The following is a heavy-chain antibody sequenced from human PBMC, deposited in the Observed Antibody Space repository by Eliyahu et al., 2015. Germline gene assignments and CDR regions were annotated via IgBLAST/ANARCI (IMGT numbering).Heavy chain of an antibody. Sequence: QLQLQESGPGLVRPWETLSLTCSISGGPLRRNDNFWAWIRQPPGKGLEWIASIYDEGRDEYNPSLRSRLTISIDTSRRQFSLRLASVTTADTAIYYCAREGGDYGDYNGFDVWGPGAMVTVSS. CDR1: GGPLRRNDNF. CDR3: AREGGDYGDYNGFDV. V-gene: IGHV4-39*02. CDR2: IYDEGRD. D-gene: IGHD4-17*01. J-gene: IGHJ3*01.